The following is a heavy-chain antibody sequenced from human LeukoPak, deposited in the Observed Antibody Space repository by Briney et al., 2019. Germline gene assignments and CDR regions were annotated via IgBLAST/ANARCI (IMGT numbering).Heavy chain of an antibody. D-gene: IGHD6-13*01. CDR1: GYTFTGYY. V-gene: IGHV1-2*02. CDR3: ARDPPAAGSTEFDF. CDR2: IHPKSGGT. Sequence: ASVKVSCKASGYTFTGYYMHWVRQAPGQGLEWMGSIHPKSGGTKYAQKFQGRVTVTRDTSISAAYMELSRLTSDDTAIYYCARDPPAAGSTEFDFWSQGTLVTVSS. J-gene: IGHJ4*02.